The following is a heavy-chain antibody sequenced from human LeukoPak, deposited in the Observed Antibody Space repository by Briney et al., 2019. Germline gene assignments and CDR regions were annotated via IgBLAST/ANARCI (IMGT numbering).Heavy chain of an antibody. CDR3: ARVNDFWSGYPHY. Sequence: ASVKVSCKASGYTFTSYDINWVRQAAGQGLEWMGWMNPNSGNTGYAQKFQGRVTMTRNTSISTAYMELSSLRSEDTAVYYCARVNDFWSGYPHYWGQGTLVTVSS. V-gene: IGHV1-8*01. CDR1: GYTFTSYD. CDR2: MNPNSGNT. J-gene: IGHJ4*02. D-gene: IGHD3-3*01.